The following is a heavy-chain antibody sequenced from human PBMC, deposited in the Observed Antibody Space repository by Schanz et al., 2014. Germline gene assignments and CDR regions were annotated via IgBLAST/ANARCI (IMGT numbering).Heavy chain of an antibody. D-gene: IGHD2-15*01. V-gene: IGHV3-48*01. J-gene: IGHJ5*01. Sequence: EVQLVESGGGLVQPGGSLRLSCAASGFTFSSYSMNWVRQAPGKGLEWVSYISSSSSTRYYADSVKGRFTISRDNAKNSLFLQMNSLRVEDTAVYYCAKTPREYCNYDNCPNWFDSWGQGTLVTASS. CDR1: GFTFSSYS. CDR2: ISSSSSTR. CDR3: AKTPREYCNYDNCPNWFDS.